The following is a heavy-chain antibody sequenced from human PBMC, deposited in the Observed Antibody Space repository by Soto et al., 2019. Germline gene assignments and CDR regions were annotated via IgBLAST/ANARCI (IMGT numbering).Heavy chain of an antibody. D-gene: IGHD3-22*01. J-gene: IGHJ4*02. CDR3: ARDPHYYDSSGYYEYFDY. CDR2: ISSSGSTI. CDR1: GFTFSSYE. V-gene: IGHV3-48*03. Sequence: PGGSLRLSCAASGFTFSSYEMNWVRQAPGKGLEWVSYISSSGSTIYYADSVKGRFTISRDNAKNSLYLQMNSLRAEDTAVYYCARDPHYYDSSGYYEYFDYWGQGTLVTVSS.